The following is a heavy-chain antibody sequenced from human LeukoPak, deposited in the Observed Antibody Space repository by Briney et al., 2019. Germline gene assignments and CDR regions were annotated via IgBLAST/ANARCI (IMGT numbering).Heavy chain of an antibody. J-gene: IGHJ6*02. CDR1: GFTFTMFG. CDR3: AIPPLSGTGSSRPLAGIDV. V-gene: IGHV3-48*04. CDR2: ISHTGSTM. D-gene: IGHD3-10*01. Sequence: GGSPRLSCAASGFTFTMFGMNWVRQAPGKGLEWVSYISHTGSTMSYADSVKGRFTISRDNAKNSLYLQMNSLRAEDTAVYYCAIPPLSGTGSSRPLAGIDVWGQGTTVTVSS.